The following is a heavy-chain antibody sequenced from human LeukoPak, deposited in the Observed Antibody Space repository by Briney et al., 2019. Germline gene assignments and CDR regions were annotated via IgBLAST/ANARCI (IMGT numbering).Heavy chain of an antibody. Sequence: GGSLRLSCAASGFTFSSYSMNWVRQAPGKGLEWVSYISSSSSTIYYADSVKGRFTISRDNAKNSLYLQMNSLRAEDTAVYYCARGYCSSTSCHQFDYWGQGTLVTVSS. V-gene: IGHV3-48*01. D-gene: IGHD2-2*01. CDR2: ISSSSSTI. CDR3: ARGYCSSTSCHQFDY. CDR1: GFTFSSYS. J-gene: IGHJ4*02.